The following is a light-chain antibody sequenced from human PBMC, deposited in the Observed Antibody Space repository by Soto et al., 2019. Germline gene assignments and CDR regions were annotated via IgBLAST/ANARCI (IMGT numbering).Light chain of an antibody. CDR3: QESYSISLT. J-gene: IGKJ5*01. Sequence: DIQMTQSQASLSASVGDRVTVTCRASQSIGTYLNWYQHKVGKAPKLLIYGASTLYSGVPSRFSGSGSGTDFTLTISSLQPEDSATYFCQESYSISLTFGQGTRLEMK. CDR1: QSIGTY. V-gene: IGKV1-39*01. CDR2: GAS.